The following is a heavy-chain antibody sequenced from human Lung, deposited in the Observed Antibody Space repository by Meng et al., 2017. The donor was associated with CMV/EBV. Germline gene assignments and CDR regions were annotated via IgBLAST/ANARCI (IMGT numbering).Heavy chain of an antibody. CDR3: ARVGGCSGGGCYHRLFDY. CDR2: IYYTGST. V-gene: IGHV4-30-4*01. Sequence: QLQLQQSGPGLVKPSQTLSLTCTVSGGSISSGDYYWSWIRRPPGKGLEWIGYIYYTGSTYYNPSLKSRVIISVDTSKNQFSLKLNSVTAADTAVYYCARVGGCSGGGCYHRLFDYWGQGTLVTVSS. J-gene: IGHJ4*02. D-gene: IGHD2-15*01. CDR1: GGSISSGDYY.